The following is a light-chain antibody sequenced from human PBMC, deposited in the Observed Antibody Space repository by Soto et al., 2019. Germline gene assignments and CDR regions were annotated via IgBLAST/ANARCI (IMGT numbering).Light chain of an antibody. V-gene: IGKV1-9*01. CDR3: QQLSRYPLT. CDR1: QSISSY. J-gene: IGKJ4*01. Sequence: DIQMTQSPSSLSASVGDRVTITCRASQSISSYLNWYQQKPGKAPDLLIYSASTLRSGVPSRFSGSGSETEFTLTIRALQPEDFATYFCQQLSRYPLTFGGGTKVDIK. CDR2: SAS.